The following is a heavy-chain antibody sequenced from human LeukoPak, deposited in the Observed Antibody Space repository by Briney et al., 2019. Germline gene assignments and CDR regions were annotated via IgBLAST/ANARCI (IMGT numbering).Heavy chain of an antibody. J-gene: IGHJ4*02. D-gene: IGHD2-15*01. CDR2: IRYDGSNK. V-gene: IGHV3-30*02. Sequence: PGGSLRLSCAASGFSFSTYDTHWVRQGPGKGLEWVAFIRYDGSNKYYADSVKGRFTISRDNSKNTLYLQMNSLRAEDTAVYYCVYSDYWGQGTLVTVSS. CDR3: VYSDY. CDR1: GFSFSTYD.